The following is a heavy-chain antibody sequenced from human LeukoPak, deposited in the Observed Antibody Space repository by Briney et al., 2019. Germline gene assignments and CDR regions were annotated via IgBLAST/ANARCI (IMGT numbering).Heavy chain of an antibody. CDR3: ARGATIFGVVISSHDAFDI. CDR1: GVSISSGGYY. Sequence: PSQTLSLTCTVSGVSISSGGYYWSWIRQHPGKGLEWIGYIFYSGSTYYNPSLKSRVTISVDTSKNQFSLKLSSVTAEDTAVYYCARGATIFGVVISSHDAFDIWGQGTMVTVSS. V-gene: IGHV4-31*03. J-gene: IGHJ3*02. D-gene: IGHD3-3*01. CDR2: IFYSGST.